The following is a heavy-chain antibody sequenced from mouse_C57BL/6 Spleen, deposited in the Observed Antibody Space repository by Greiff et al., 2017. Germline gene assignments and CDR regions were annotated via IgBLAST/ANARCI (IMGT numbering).Heavy chain of an antibody. CDR1: GYTFTSYW. CDR3: ARGGTTVVAPFDY. D-gene: IGHD1-1*01. Sequence: VQLQQPGAELVRPGTSVKLSCKASGYTFTSYWMHWVKQRPGQGLEWIGVIDPSDSYPNYNQKFKGKATLTVDTSSITAYMQLSSLTSEDSAVYYGARGGTTVVAPFDYWGQGTTLTVSS. CDR2: IDPSDSYP. J-gene: IGHJ2*01. V-gene: IGHV1-59*01.